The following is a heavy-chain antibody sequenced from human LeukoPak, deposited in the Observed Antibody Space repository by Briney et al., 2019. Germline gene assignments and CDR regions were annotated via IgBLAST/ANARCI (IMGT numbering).Heavy chain of an antibody. D-gene: IGHD5-24*01. CDR3: AREGDGYNYYDNGFDY. J-gene: IGHJ4*02. Sequence: PGGSLRLSCSASGFTFSSYSMNWVRQAPGKGLEWVSYISSSSTIYYADSVKGRFTISRDNAKNSLYLQMNSLRAEDTAVYYCAREGDGYNYYDNGFDYWGQGTLVTVSS. V-gene: IGHV3-48*04. CDR1: GFTFSSYS. CDR2: ISSSSTI.